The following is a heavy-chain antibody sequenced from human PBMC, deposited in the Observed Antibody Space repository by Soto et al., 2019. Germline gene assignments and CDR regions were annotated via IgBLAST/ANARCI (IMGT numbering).Heavy chain of an antibody. D-gene: IGHD1-26*01. Sequence: QVQLQESGPGLVEPSQTLALTCSVSGGSISSRDYYWSRIRQHPGKGLEWIGYIYYSGSTYYNPSLKSRVTISVDTSKNQFSLKLSAVTAADTAVYYCAGIYSGSPGGTLRYWGQGTLVTVSS. V-gene: IGHV4-31*03. J-gene: IGHJ4*02. CDR3: AGIYSGSPGGTLRY. CDR2: IYYSGST. CDR1: GGSISSRDYY.